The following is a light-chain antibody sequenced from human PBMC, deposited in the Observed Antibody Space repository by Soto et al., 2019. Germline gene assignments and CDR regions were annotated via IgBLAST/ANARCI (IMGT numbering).Light chain of an antibody. CDR3: QQYENYFWT. V-gene: IGKV1-33*01. J-gene: IGKJ1*01. CDR1: QDISNY. CDR2: DAS. Sequence: DIQMTQSPSSLSASVGDRVTITCQASQDISNYLNWYQQKPGKAPKLLIYDASNLETGVPSRFSGSGSGTEFTLSISSLQPDDFATYYCQQYENYFWTFGQGTKVDIK.